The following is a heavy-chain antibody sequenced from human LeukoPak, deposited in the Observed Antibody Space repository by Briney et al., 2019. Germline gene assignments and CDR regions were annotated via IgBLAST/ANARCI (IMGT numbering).Heavy chain of an antibody. CDR3: ARVSGSSYDAFDI. CDR1: GFTFSSYS. Sequence: GGSLRLSCAASGFTFSSYSMNWVRQAPGKGLEWVSSISSSSSYIYYADSVKGRFTISRDNSKNTLYLQMNSLRAEDTAVYYCARVSGSSYDAFDIWGQGTMVTVSS. J-gene: IGHJ3*02. D-gene: IGHD1-26*01. CDR2: ISSSSSYI. V-gene: IGHV3-21*01.